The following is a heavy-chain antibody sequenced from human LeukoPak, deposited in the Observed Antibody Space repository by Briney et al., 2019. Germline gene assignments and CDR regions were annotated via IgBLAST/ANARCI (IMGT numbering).Heavy chain of an antibody. CDR1: GFTFSSYG. J-gene: IGHJ4*02. CDR3: AKDQNQVTAPDY. D-gene: IGHD2-21*02. CDR2: ISYDGNNK. Sequence: PGGSLRLSCAASGFTFSSYGMHWVRQAPGKGLEWVAVISYDGNNKYFPDSVKGRFTISRDNSKNTLSLQMNSLRTEDTAVYYCAKDQNQVTAPDYWGQGTLVTVSS. V-gene: IGHV3-30*18.